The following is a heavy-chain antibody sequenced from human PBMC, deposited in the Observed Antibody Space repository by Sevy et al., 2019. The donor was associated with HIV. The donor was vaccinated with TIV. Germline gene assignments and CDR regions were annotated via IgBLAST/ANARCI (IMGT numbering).Heavy chain of an antibody. D-gene: IGHD5-18*01. Sequence: GGSLRLSCAASGFTFSNAWMSWVRQAPGKGLEWVGRIKSKTDGGTTDYAAPVKVSFTISRDDSKNSLYLQMNSLKAEDTAVYYCTTDWSEDTAMMTGNGYWGQGTLVTVSS. CDR2: IKSKTDGGTT. CDR3: TTDWSEDTAMMTGNGY. CDR1: GFTFSNAW. V-gene: IGHV3-15*01. J-gene: IGHJ4*02.